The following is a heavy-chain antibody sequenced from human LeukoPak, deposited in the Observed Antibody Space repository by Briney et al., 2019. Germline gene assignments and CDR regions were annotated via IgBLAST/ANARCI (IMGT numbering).Heavy chain of an antibody. CDR1: GYTFTRYD. CDR2: IDPNNGGT. V-gene: IGHV1-2*02. CDR3: ARAPKNTYYMDV. Sequence: ASVKVSCTASGYTFTRYDIHWVRQAPGQGLEWMGCIDPNNGGTKFAQKFQGQFTMTRDTSISTAYMELSRLRSDDTAVYYCARAPKNTYYMDVWGKGTTVTVSS. D-gene: IGHD1/OR15-1a*01. J-gene: IGHJ6*03.